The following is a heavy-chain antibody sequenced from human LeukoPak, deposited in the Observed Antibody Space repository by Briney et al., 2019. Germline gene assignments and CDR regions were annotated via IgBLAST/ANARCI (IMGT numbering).Heavy chain of an antibody. CDR1: GGSISSGDYY. D-gene: IGHD6-6*01. J-gene: IGHJ5*02. V-gene: IGHV4-30-4*08. CDR2: IYYSGST. CDR3: ARKYSSSYNWFDP. Sequence: PSQTLSLTCTVSGGSISSGDYYWSWIRQPPGKGLEWIGYIYYSGSTYYNPSLKSRVTISVDTSKNQFFLKLSSVTAADTAVYYCARKYSSSYNWFDPWGQGTLVTVSS.